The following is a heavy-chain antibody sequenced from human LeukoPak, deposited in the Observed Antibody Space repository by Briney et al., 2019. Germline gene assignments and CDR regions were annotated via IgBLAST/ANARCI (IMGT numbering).Heavy chain of an antibody. V-gene: IGHV1-18*01. J-gene: IGHJ3*02. CDR2: ISAYNGNT. CDR3: ARSSGSRDFGAFDI. CDR1: GYTFTSYG. D-gene: IGHD3-22*01. Sequence: ASVKVSCKASGYTFTSYGISWVRQAPGQGLEWMGWISAYNGNTNYGQKLQGRVTMTTDTSTSTAYMELRSLRSDDTAVYYCARSSGSRDFGAFDIWGQGTMVTVSS.